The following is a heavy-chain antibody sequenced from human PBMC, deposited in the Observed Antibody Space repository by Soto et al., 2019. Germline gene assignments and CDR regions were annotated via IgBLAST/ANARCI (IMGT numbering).Heavy chain of an antibody. CDR3: ARGATVTQYDY. V-gene: IGHV4-61*01. D-gene: IGHD4-17*01. Sequence: QVQLQESGPGLVKPSETLSLTCSVSGVSVSSGWFYWAWIRQPPGKGLEWIGFGSNSGTTYYKPSLKSRVTISVDTSRSQISLKVNSLTAADTAVYYCARGATVTQYDYWGQGTQVTVSS. CDR1: GVSVSSGWFY. CDR2: GSNSGTT. J-gene: IGHJ4*02.